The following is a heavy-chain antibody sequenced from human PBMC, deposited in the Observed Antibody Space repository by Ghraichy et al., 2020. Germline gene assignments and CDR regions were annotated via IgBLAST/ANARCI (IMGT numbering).Heavy chain of an antibody. J-gene: IGHJ4*02. CDR1: GGSFSGYY. CDR3: AAHYDILTGVPLWDY. V-gene: IGHV4-34*01. D-gene: IGHD3-9*01. CDR2: INHSGST. Sequence: SQTLSLTCAVYGGSFSGYYWSWIRQPPGKGLEWIGEINHSGSTNYNPSLKSRVTISVDTSKNQFSLKLSSVTAADTAVYYCAAHYDILTGVPLWDYWGPGTLVTVSS.